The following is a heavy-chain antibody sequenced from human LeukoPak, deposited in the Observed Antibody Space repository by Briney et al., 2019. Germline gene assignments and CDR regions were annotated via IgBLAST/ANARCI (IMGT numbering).Heavy chain of an antibody. CDR2: IYYSGST. D-gene: IGHD6-19*01. CDR1: GFTFSSYW. J-gene: IGHJ5*02. CDR3: ASEGIAVAGWT. V-gene: IGHV4-4*02. Sequence: GSLRLSCAASGFTFSSYWMSWVRQAPGKGLEWIGSIYYSGSTYYNPSLKSRVTISVDTSKNQFSLKLSSVTAADTAVYYCASEGIAVAGWTWGQGTLVTVSS.